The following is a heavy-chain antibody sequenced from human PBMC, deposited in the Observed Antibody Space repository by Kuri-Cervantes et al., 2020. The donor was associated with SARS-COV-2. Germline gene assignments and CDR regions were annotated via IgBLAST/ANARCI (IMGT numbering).Heavy chain of an antibody. CDR2: ISYDGSNK. CDR1: GFTFSSYA. J-gene: IGHJ6*03. D-gene: IGHD3-3*01. Sequence: GGSLRLSCAASGFTFSSYAMHWVRQAPGKGLEWVAVISYDGSNKYYADSLKGRFTISRDNSKNTLYLQMNSLRAEDTAVYYFARDPRYYDFWCGYGSTPHYYYYYYMDVWGKGTTVTVSS. V-gene: IGHV3-30-3*01. CDR3: ARDPRYYDFWCGYGSTPHYYYYYYMDV.